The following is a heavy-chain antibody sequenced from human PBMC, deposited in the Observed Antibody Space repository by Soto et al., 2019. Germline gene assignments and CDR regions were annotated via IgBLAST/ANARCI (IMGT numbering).Heavy chain of an antibody. Sequence: GASVNVSCKASGYTFTGYYMHWVRQAPGQGLEWMGWINPNSGGTNYAQKFQGWVSMTRDTSISTAYMELSRLRTDDTAVYYCARALSTLFFSGMDVWGQETTATVSS. V-gene: IGHV1-2*04. CDR3: ARALSTLFFSGMDV. CDR1: GYTFTGYY. D-gene: IGHD3-3*01. J-gene: IGHJ6*02. CDR2: INPNSGGT.